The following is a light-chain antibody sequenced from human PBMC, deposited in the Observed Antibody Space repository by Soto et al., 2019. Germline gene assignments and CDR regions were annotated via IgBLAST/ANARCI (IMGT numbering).Light chain of an antibody. J-gene: IGKJ4*01. V-gene: IGKV1-17*01. CDR2: AAS. Sequence: DIQMTQSPSSLSSSVGDRVTLTCRASQGISNDLGWYQQKPGNAPKRRIYAASSLQSGVPSRLSGSGSGTDFTLTISCMQSEDFATYYCQQYYSYPSFGGGTKVDIK. CDR3: QQYYSYPS. CDR1: QGISND.